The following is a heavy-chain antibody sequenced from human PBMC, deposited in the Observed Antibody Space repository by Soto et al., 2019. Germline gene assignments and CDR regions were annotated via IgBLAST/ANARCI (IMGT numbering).Heavy chain of an antibody. V-gene: IGHV4-31*03. CDR1: GASISIGGYF. J-gene: IGHJ6*02. Sequence: SETLSLTCTVSGASISIGGYFWSWIRQHPGKGLEWIGHIYYNGSTYYNPSLKSRLTISVDTSKNEFSLRLTSVTAAATAVYFCATDEYFGSEIDFYYYAMDVWGQGTTVTVSS. CDR2: IYYNGST. D-gene: IGHD3-10*01. CDR3: ATDEYFGSEIDFYYYAMDV.